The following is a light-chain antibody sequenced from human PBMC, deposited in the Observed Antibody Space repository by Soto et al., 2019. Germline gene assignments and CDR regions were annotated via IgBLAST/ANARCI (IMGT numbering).Light chain of an antibody. CDR3: SPWDDSLHGRV. CDR1: SSNIGSNS. Sequence: QSVLTQPPSASGTPGQRVTISCSGSSSNIGSNSENWYQQQPRRAPKLLIYSTNQRPSWVADRCSGSSSCTSSALAIIGRQSDDEADDYCSPWDDSLHGRVFGGGTKLTVL. J-gene: IGLJ3*02. CDR2: STN. V-gene: IGLV1-44*01.